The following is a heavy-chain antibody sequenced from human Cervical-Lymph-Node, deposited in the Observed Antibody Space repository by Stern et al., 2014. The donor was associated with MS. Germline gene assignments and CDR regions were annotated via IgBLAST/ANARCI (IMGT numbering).Heavy chain of an antibody. CDR1: GYTFTSSA. CDR2: INTFTGTP. V-gene: IGHV7-4-1*02. J-gene: IGHJ4*02. CDR3: STQGASVFGVSPTRY. D-gene: IGHD3-3*01. Sequence: QVQLVQSGSELTKPGASVKVSCKASGYTFTSSAINWVRQAPGQGLEWMGWINTFTGTPTYGQDFTGRVVFSLDTSVSTAYLHISTLKPEDTAFYYCSTQGASVFGVSPTRYWGQGTLVSVSS.